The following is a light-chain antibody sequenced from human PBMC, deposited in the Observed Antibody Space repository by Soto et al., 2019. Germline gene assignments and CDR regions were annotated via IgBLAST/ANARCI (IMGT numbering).Light chain of an antibody. J-gene: IGKJ1*01. Sequence: IHITHSPSALSASLLDRATMNFRSSQSISSWLAWYQQKPGKAPKLLIYDASTLQSGVPSRYSGSGSGTEFTLTISNLQPDDFATYYCQQYESYSPWTFGQGTKVDI. CDR1: QSISSW. CDR3: QQYESYSPWT. CDR2: DAS. V-gene: IGKV1-5*01.